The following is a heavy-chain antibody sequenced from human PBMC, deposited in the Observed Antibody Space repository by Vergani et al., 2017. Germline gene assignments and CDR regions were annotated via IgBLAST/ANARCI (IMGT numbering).Heavy chain of an antibody. CDR2: ILGSGTA. V-gene: IGHV4-61*02. CDR1: GASMSSVGYY. CDR3: ARDERRPWSNSWARFEY. Sequence: VQLQESGPGLVKPSQTLSLTCTVSGASMSSVGYYWTWIRQSAGKRLEWIGDILGSGTANYNPSFQGRVSMSVATSKNQFSLTLSSVNATDTAVYYCARDERRPWSNSWARFEYWGLGIPVTVSS. J-gene: IGHJ4*02. D-gene: IGHD6-13*01.